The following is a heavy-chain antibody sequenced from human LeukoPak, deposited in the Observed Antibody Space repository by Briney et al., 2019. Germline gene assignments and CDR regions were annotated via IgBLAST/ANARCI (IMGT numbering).Heavy chain of an antibody. CDR2: MNPNSGNR. D-gene: IGHD6-19*01. CDR1: GYTFTSYD. Sequence: ASVKVSCKASGYTFTSYDINWVRRATGQGLEWMGWMNPNSGNRGYAQKFQGRVTMIRDISTSTIYMELSSLRSEDTAVYYCARAVAGTHHYYYYYMDVWGKGTTVTVSS. V-gene: IGHV1-8*01. J-gene: IGHJ6*03. CDR3: ARAVAGTHHYYYYYMDV.